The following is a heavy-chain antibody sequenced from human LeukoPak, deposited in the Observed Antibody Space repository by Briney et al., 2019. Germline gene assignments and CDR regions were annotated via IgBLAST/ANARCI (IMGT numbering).Heavy chain of an antibody. CDR2: INKDGGEK. CDR3: VKDSPPRYSGSPPAY. CDR1: GFTFSSYW. D-gene: IGHD1-26*01. J-gene: IGHJ4*02. Sequence: GGSLRLSCAASGFTFSSYWMSWVRQAPGKGLEWVANINKDGGEKYYVDSVKGRFTISRDNAKNSLYLQMNSLRADDTAVFYCVKDSPPRYSGSPPAYWGQGTLVTVSS. V-gene: IGHV3-7*03.